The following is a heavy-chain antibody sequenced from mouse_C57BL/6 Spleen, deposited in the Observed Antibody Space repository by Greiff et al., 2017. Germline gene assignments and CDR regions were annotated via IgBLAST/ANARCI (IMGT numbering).Heavy chain of an antibody. CDR1: GYTFTSYW. J-gene: IGHJ1*03. D-gene: IGHD1-1*01. CDR3: ARNYGSSLYWYFDV. CDR2: IDPNSGGT. Sequence: VKLQQSGAELVKPGASVKLSCKASGYTFTSYWMHWVKQRPGRGLEWIGRIDPNSGGTKYNEKFKSKATLTVDKPSSTAYMQLSSLTSEDSAVYYCARNYGSSLYWYFDVWGTGTTVTVSS. V-gene: IGHV1-72*01.